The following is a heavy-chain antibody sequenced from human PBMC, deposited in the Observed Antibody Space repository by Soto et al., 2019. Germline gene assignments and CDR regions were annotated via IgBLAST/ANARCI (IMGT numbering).Heavy chain of an antibody. CDR2: IYSSGTT. V-gene: IGHV4-4*07. CDR3: ARGSDAYAFDI. J-gene: IGHJ3*02. D-gene: IGHD2-2*01. CDR1: GGSMSGYY. Sequence: QVQLQESGPGLVKPSETLSLTCTLSGGSMSGYYWSWVRQPAGKGLEYIGHIYSSGTTNYNPSLKGRVTMSRDTSENRFSLRLNFMTAADTAVYYCARGSDAYAFDILGQGTMVSVSS.